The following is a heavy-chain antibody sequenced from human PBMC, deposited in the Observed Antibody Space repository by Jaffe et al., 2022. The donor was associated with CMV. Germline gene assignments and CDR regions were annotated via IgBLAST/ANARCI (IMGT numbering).Heavy chain of an antibody. CDR2: INAGNGNT. CDR1: GYTFTSYA. D-gene: IGHD2-2*03. J-gene: IGHJ3*02. CDR3: ARLLDIVVVPAAGEDAFDI. Sequence: QVQLVQSGAEVKKPGASVKVSCKASGYTFTSYAMHWVRQAPGQRLEWMGWINAGNGNTKYSQKFQGRVTITRDTSASTAYMELSSLRSEDTAVYYCARLLDIVVVPAAGEDAFDIWGQGTMVTVSS. V-gene: IGHV1-3*01.